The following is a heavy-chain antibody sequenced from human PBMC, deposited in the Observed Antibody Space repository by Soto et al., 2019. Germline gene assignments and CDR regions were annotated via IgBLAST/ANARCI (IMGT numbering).Heavy chain of an antibody. CDR1: GDSVTSGNYY. D-gene: IGHD3-16*01. CDR3: AMIHVDNYMIYWFVP. J-gene: IGHJ5*01. V-gene: IGHV4-61*01. CDR2: IYYSGST. Sequence: SETLSLTCTVSGDSVTSGNYYWSWIRQPPGKGLEWIGHIYYSGSTNYSPSLKSRVTISLDTSNNQFSLKVTSVTAADTAVYYCAMIHVDNYMIYWFVPWGQGTLVTVPS.